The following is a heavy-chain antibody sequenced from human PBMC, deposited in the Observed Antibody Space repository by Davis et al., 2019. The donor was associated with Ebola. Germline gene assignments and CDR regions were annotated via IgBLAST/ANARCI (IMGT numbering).Heavy chain of an antibody. CDR1: GFTFSDYS. J-gene: IGHJ6*03. CDR3: ARVNLWSRGWGMDV. V-gene: IGHV3-48*02. CDR2: ISSGGTTT. D-gene: IGHD2-21*01. Sequence: GESLKISCAASGFTFSDYSMTWVRQAPGKGLEWVSYISSGGTTTYYADSVTGRFSSSRDNGKNSLLLQMNSLRDEDTAVYYCARVNLWSRGWGMDVWGKGTTVTVSS.